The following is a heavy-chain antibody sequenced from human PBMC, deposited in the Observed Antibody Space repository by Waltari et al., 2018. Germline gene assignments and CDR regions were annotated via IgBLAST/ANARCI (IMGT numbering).Heavy chain of an antibody. D-gene: IGHD2-2*01. CDR1: GYTFTSYA. Sequence: QVQLVQSGAEVKKPGASVKVSCKASGYTFTSYAMHWVRQAPGQRLEWMGWINAGNGNTKYSQEFQGRVTITRDTSASTAYMELSSLRSEDMAVYYCARAYCSSTSCYERDAFDLWGRGTLVTVSS. CDR3: ARAYCSSTSCYERDAFDL. CDR2: INAGNGNT. J-gene: IGHJ2*01. V-gene: IGHV1-3*03.